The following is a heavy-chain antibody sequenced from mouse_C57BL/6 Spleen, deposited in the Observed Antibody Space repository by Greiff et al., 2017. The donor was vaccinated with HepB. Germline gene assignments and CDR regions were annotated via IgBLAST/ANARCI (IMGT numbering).Heavy chain of an antibody. Sequence: EVKLVESGAELVKPGASVKLSCTASGFNIKDYYMHWVKQRTEQGLEWIGRIDPEDGETKYAPEFQGKATITADTSSNTAYLQLSSLTSEDTADYYCARNPPYYYGSSASWYFDVWGTGTTVTVSS. CDR1: GFNIKDYY. J-gene: IGHJ1*03. CDR3: ARNPPYYYGSSASWYFDV. CDR2: IDPEDGET. V-gene: IGHV14-2*01. D-gene: IGHD1-1*01.